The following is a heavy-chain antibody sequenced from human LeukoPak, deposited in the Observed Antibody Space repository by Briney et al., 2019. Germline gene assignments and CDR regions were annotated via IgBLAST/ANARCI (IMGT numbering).Heavy chain of an antibody. D-gene: IGHD3-9*01. J-gene: IGHJ5*02. V-gene: IGHV1-2*02. Sequence: GASVKVSCKASGYTFTGYYMHWVRQAPGQGLEWMGWINPNSGGTNYAQKFQGRVTMTRDTSISTAYMELSRLRSDDTAVYYCARAALYYDILTGYYRTFDPWGQGTLVTVSS. CDR2: INPNSGGT. CDR3: ARAALYYDILTGYYRTFDP. CDR1: GYTFTGYY.